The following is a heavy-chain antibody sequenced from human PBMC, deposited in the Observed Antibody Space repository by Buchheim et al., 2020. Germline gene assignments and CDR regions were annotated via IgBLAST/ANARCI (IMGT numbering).Heavy chain of an antibody. V-gene: IGHV4-59*01. Sequence: QVQLQESGPGLVKPSETLSLTCTVSGGSIRSYYWSWIRQPPGKGLEWIGYIYYSGRTNYNPSLKSRVTISVDTSKNQFSLKLRSVTAADTAVYYCARDRSGDYWFDPWGQGTL. CDR2: IYYSGRT. CDR1: GGSIRSYY. D-gene: IGHD2-21*02. CDR3: ARDRSGDYWFDP. J-gene: IGHJ5*02.